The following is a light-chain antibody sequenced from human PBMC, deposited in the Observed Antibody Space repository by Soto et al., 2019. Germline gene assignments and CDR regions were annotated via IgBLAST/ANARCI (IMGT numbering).Light chain of an antibody. CDR2: KAS. V-gene: IGKV1-5*03. CDR3: QQYNVYGT. Sequence: DIQMTQSPSTLSASVGDRFTIXXRASQSIRSWLAWYQQKPGKAPQXLIYKASTLQSGVPSRFSGSGSGTEFTLTIDSLQPDDFATYYCQQYNVYGTFGQGTKVDIK. CDR1: QSIRSW. J-gene: IGKJ1*01.